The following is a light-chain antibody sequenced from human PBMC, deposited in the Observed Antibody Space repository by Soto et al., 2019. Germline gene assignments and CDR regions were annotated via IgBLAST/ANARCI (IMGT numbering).Light chain of an antibody. J-gene: IGKJ1*01. CDR3: QQYGSSPT. CDR1: QSVSSSY. CDR2: GAS. Sequence: ESGFTQSPGTLSLSPGERDTLFLRASQSVSSSYLAWYQLKPGQAPRLLIYGASSRAAGIPDRFSGSGSGTDFTLTISRLEPEDFAVYHCQQYGSSPTFGQGTKVDI. V-gene: IGKV3-20*01.